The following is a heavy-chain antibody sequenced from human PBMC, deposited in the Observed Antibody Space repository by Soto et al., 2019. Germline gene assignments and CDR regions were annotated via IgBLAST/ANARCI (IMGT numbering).Heavy chain of an antibody. V-gene: IGHV1-69*13. CDR3: VRDGTKTLRDWFDP. D-gene: IGHD1-1*01. CDR2: VFPIVRRL. Sequence: ASVKVSCKVFGGTFRTYTISWVRQAPGQGLEWMGGVFPIVRRLNYAQRFQGRVTITADESTSTAYLEVKRLTSEDTALYYCVRDGTKTLRDWFDPWGQGISVTV. J-gene: IGHJ5*02. CDR1: GGTFRTYT.